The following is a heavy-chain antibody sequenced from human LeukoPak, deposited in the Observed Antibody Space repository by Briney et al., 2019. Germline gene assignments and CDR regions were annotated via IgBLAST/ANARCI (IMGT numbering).Heavy chain of an antibody. V-gene: IGHV4-59*01. D-gene: IGHD2-2*01. J-gene: IGHJ3*02. Sequence: SETLSLTCTVSGGSISSYYWSWIRQPPGKGLEWIGYIYYSGSTNYNPSLKSRVTISVDTSKNQFSLKLSSVTAADTAVYYCARDAGYCSSTSCYGAFDIWGQGTMVTVSS. CDR2: IYYSGST. CDR3: ARDAGYCSSTSCYGAFDI. CDR1: GGSISSYY.